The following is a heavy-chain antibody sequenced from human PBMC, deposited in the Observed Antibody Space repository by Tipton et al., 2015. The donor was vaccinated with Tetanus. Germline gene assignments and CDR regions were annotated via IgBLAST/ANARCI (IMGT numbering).Heavy chain of an antibody. CDR2: IWYDGSNK. CDR3: ARAGIAVAGGDFDY. CDR1: GFTFSSYG. J-gene: IGHJ4*02. D-gene: IGHD6-19*01. Sequence: CAASGFTFSSYGMHWVRQAPGKGLEWVAVIWYDGSNKYYADSVKGRFTISRDNSKNTLYLQMNSLRAEDTAVYYCARAGIAVAGGDFDYWGQGTLVTVSS. V-gene: IGHV3-33*01.